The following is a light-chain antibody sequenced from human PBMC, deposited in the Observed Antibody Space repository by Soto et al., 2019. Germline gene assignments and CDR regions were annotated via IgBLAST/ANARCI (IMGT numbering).Light chain of an antibody. CDR3: QQYDNLPYT. Sequence: DIQMTQSPSSLSASVGDRVTITCRASRSISNYLNWYQQKPGKAPKLLIYGAYNLETGVPSRFSGSGSGTDFTFTISSLQPEDFAAYYCQQYDNLPYTFGQGTKLEIK. CDR1: RSISNY. V-gene: IGKV1-33*01. CDR2: GAY. J-gene: IGKJ2*01.